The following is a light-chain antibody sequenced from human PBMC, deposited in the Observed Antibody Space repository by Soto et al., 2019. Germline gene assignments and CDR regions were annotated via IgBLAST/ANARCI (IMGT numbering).Light chain of an antibody. J-gene: IGKJ4*01. CDR3: QQFSSWPLT. V-gene: IGKV3-15*01. CDR1: HNIDSN. CDR2: GAS. Sequence: EVMMTQSPATLSMSPGERATLSCRASHNIDSNLAWYQQKPGQPPRLLIYGASTRATGNPARFSGSASGTEFTLTINSLQSEDFAIYYCQQFSSWPLTFGGGTKVELK.